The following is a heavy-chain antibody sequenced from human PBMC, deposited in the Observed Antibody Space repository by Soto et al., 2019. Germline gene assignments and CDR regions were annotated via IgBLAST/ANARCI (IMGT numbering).Heavy chain of an antibody. Sequence: ASVKVSCQTSDSTFTSYGIRWVRTAPGQGLEWIGWISAYNGNTNYAQKLQGRVAMTTDTSTSAVYMELRSLRSDDTAVYYCARDLRSPVMYSSGWIIFDYWGHGTLVTVSS. CDR2: ISAYNGNT. CDR3: ARDLRSPVMYSSGWIIFDY. CDR1: DSTFTSYG. J-gene: IGHJ4*01. D-gene: IGHD6-19*01. V-gene: IGHV1-18*01.